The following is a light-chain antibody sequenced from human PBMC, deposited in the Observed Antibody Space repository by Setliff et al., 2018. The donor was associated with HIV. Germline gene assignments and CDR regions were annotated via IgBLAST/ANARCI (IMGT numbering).Light chain of an antibody. CDR3: SSYTSSSTFFVV. J-gene: IGLJ2*01. CDR2: EVS. Sequence: QSALTQPASVSGSPGQSITISCTGTSSDVGGYNYVSWYRQHPGKAPKLLIYEVSNRPSGVPDRFSGSRSGNTASLTISGLQAEDEADYYCSSYTSSSTFFVVFGGGTKVTVL. CDR1: SSDVGGYNY. V-gene: IGLV2-14*01.